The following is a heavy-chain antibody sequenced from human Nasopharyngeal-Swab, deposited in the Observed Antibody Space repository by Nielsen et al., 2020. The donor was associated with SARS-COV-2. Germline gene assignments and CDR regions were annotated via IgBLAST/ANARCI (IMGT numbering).Heavy chain of an antibody. Sequence: GESLKISCAASGFTSSSYAMSWVRQAPGKGLEWVSAISGSGGSTYYADSVKGRFTISRDNSKNTLYLQMNSLRAEDTAVYYCAKGGGYSYYYGMDVWGQGTTVTVSS. J-gene: IGHJ6*02. V-gene: IGHV3-23*01. D-gene: IGHD5-18*01. CDR2: ISGSGGST. CDR1: GFTSSSYA. CDR3: AKGGGYSYYYGMDV.